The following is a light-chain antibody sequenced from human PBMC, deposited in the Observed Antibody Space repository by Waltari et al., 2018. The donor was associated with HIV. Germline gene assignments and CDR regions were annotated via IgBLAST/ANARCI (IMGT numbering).Light chain of an antibody. CDR2: DVS. V-gene: IGLV2-14*03. Sequence: QSALTQPASVSGSLGPSITISSTGTSSDVGGPNYVSWYQQHPGNAPKLLISDVSNRPSGVSNRFSGSKSGNTASLTISGLQAEDEADYYCSSYTANSRIFGGGTRLTVL. CDR3: SSYTANSRI. CDR1: SSDVGGPNY. J-gene: IGLJ2*01.